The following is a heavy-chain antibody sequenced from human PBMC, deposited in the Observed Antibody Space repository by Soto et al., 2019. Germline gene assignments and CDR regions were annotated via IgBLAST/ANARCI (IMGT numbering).Heavy chain of an antibody. V-gene: IGHV3-74*01. CDR2: IDKVGTDS. D-gene: IGHD3-10*01. CDR1: EFTFSGRS. J-gene: IGHJ6*03. CDR3: ARGWFGPDV. Sequence: EVQLVESGGGLVQPGGSLRLSCAASEFTFSGRSVHWVRQAPGKGLVWVSGIDKVGTDSTSADSVKGRFTSSRDNAKNTVDLQMNSLRVEYTAGYYCARGWFGPDVWGKGTTVNVSS.